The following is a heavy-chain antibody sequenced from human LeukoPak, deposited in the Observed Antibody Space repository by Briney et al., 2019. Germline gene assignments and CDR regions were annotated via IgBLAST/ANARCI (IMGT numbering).Heavy chain of an antibody. J-gene: IGHJ3*02. D-gene: IGHD4-23*01. CDR1: GYTFSKFG. CDR2: ISGNNDNP. Sequence: ASVKVSCKASGYTFSKFGIAWVRQAPGQGLEWMGWISGNNDNPQSAQDLQGRVTVTPDRSTSPAYMALRSLRHDDTAVYYCARGDGGHPWDAFAIWGHGTIVTVSS. CDR3: ARGDGGHPWDAFAI. V-gene: IGHV1-18*01.